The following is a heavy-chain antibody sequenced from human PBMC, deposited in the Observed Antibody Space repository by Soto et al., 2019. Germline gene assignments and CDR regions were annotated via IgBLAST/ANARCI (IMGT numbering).Heavy chain of an antibody. Sequence: ASVKGSCKASGYTFTGYYMQWVRQAPGQGLEWRGWINPNSGGTNDAQKYQGRVTMIRDTSISTDYMELSRLRSDDTAVYYCARPLTNSIVGATLDWWLDPWGQGTLVIVSS. CDR2: INPNSGGT. CDR1: GYTFTGYY. V-gene: IGHV1-2*02. J-gene: IGHJ5*02. CDR3: ARPLTNSIVGATLDWWLDP. D-gene: IGHD1-26*01.